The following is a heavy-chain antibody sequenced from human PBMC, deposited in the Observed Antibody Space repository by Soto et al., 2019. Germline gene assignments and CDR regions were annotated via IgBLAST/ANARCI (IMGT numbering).Heavy chain of an antibody. CDR1: GFSLSTSRVG. J-gene: IGHJ4*02. Sequence: QITLKESGPTLVKPTQTLTLTCTFSGFSLSTSRVGVGWIRQPPGKALEWLAVIYWDDAKTYRPSLKSRLTITMDTSKNQVALTMTNMDPVDTATYYCAHAYRGRSLYWGQGTLVTVSS. V-gene: IGHV2-5*02. CDR3: AHAYRGRSLY. CDR2: IYWDDAK. D-gene: IGHD1-26*01.